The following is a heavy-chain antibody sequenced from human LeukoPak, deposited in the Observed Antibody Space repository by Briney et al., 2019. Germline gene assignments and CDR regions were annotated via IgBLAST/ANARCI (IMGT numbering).Heavy chain of an antibody. Sequence: SETLSLTCAVYGGSFSGYYWSWIRQPPGKGLEWIGEINHSGSTNYNPSLKSRVTISVDTSKNQFSLKLSSVTAADTAVYYCARATYYYDSSGYYYSNDAFDIWGQGTMVTVSS. CDR1: GGSFSGYY. D-gene: IGHD3-22*01. V-gene: IGHV4-34*01. J-gene: IGHJ3*02. CDR3: ARATYYYDSSGYYYSNDAFDI. CDR2: INHSGST.